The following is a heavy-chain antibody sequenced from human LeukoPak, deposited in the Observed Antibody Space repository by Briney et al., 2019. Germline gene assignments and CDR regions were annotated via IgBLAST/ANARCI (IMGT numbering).Heavy chain of an antibody. Sequence: GGSLRLSCAASGFTFDDYTMHWVRQAPGKGLEWVSLISWDSDSIYYAESVKGRFRTSRDNSKNSLYLQMDSLGTEDTALYYCVRGHQISGDYYAPNYFDSWGQGTLVTVSS. J-gene: IGHJ4*02. V-gene: IGHV3-43*01. D-gene: IGHD3-22*01. CDR2: ISWDSDSI. CDR1: GFTFDDYT. CDR3: VRGHQISGDYYAPNYFDS.